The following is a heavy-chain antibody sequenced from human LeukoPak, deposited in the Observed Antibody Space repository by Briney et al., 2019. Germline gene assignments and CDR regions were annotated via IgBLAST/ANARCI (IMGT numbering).Heavy chain of an antibody. CDR3: ARAAMSCGFPYFDY. V-gene: IGHV4-34*01. Sequence: SETLSLTCAVYGGSFSGYYWSWIRQPPGKGLEWIGEINHSGSTNYNPSLKSRVTISVDTSKNQFSLKLSSVTAADTAVYYCARAAMSCGFPYFDYWGQGTLVTVSS. CDR2: INHSGST. J-gene: IGHJ4*02. D-gene: IGHD3-22*01. CDR1: GGSFSGYY.